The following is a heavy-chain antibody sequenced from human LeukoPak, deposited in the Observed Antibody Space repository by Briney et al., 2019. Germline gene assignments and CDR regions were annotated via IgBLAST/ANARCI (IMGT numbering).Heavy chain of an antibody. CDR3: ARDEVVITYYYGSGIDY. CDR1: GFTFSSYA. CDR2: ISYDGSNK. D-gene: IGHD3-10*01. J-gene: IGHJ4*02. V-gene: IGHV3-30-3*01. Sequence: QPGGSLRLSCAASGFTFSSYAMHWVRQAPGKGLEWVAVISYDGSNKYYADSVKGRFTISRDNSKNTLYLQMNSLRAEDTAVYYCARDEVVITYYYGSGIDYWGQGTLVTVSS.